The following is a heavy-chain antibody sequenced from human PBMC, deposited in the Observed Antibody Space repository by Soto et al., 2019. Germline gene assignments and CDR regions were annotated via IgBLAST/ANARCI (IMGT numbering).Heavy chain of an antibody. CDR3: ARLRAYYDSSGYQPNFDY. CDR1: CGSISSSSYY. CDR2: IYYSGST. J-gene: IGHJ4*02. V-gene: IGHV4-39*01. Sequence: TSETRSLTCTVSCGSISSSSYYWGWIRQPPGKGLEWIGSIYYSGSTYYNPSLKSRVTISVDTSKNQFSLKLSSVTAADTAVYYCARLRAYYDSSGYQPNFDYWGQGTLVTVSS. D-gene: IGHD3-22*01.